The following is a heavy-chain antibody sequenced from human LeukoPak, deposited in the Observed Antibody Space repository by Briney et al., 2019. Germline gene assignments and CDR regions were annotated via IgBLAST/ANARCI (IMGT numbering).Heavy chain of an antibody. J-gene: IGHJ4*02. CDR3: ARAPYCSSTSCTTFDY. Sequence: PGGSLRLSCAASGFTFSSYSMNWVRQAPGKGLEWVSSISSSGSYIYYADSLKGRFTSSRDNAKNALYLQMNSLRAEDTAVYYCARAPYCSSTSCTTFDYWGQGTLVTVSS. CDR1: GFTFSSYS. V-gene: IGHV3-21*01. D-gene: IGHD2-2*01. CDR2: ISSSGSYI.